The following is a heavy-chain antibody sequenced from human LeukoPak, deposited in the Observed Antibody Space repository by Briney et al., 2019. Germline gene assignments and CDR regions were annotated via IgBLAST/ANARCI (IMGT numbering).Heavy chain of an antibody. J-gene: IGHJ3*02. CDR3: AFDI. CDR2: IISSSSYI. CDR1: GFTFSSYR. Sequence: GGSLRPSCAAAGFTFSSYRMNCVRQAARKVMEWVSSIISSSSYIFYANSMKGRFTISRDNAKNPLYLQMNSLRAEDTAVYYCAFDIWGQGTMVTVSS. V-gene: IGHV3-21*01.